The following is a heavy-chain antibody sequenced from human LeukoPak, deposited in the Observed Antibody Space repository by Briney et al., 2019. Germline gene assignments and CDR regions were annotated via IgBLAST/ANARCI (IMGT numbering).Heavy chain of an antibody. V-gene: IGHV3-66*01. CDR2: IYSGGST. Sequence: PGGSLRLSCAASGFTFSSYAMTWVRQAPEKGLEWVSVIYSGGSTYYADSVKGRFTISRDNSKNTLYLQMNSLRAEDTAVYYCARDPRFSAKGAFDIWGQGTMVTVSS. D-gene: IGHD3-10*01. CDR1: GFTFSSYA. CDR3: ARDPRFSAKGAFDI. J-gene: IGHJ3*02.